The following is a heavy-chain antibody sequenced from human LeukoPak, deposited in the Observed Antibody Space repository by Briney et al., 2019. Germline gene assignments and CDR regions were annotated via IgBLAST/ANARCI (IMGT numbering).Heavy chain of an antibody. CDR3: ARDAYNWNIDVFDI. CDR2: IKQDGSEK. CDR1: GFTFSSYA. J-gene: IGHJ3*02. D-gene: IGHD1/OR15-1a*01. V-gene: IGHV3-7*01. Sequence: GGSLRLSCAASGFTFSSYAMSWVRQAPGKGLEWVACIKQDGSEKYCVDSVKGRFTISRDNAKNSLYLLMNSLRAEDTAVYYCARDAYNWNIDVFDIWGQGTMVTVSS.